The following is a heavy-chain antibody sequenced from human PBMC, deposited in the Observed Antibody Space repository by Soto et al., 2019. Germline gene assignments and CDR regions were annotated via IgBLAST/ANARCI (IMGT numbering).Heavy chain of an antibody. CDR2: ISPYNGNT. CDR1: GYTFTSYD. CDR3: ARALDPNWFDP. Sequence: QVHLVQSGAEVKKPGASVKVSCKASGYTFTSYDINWVRQAPGQGLEWMGWISPYNGNTNYAQKLQGRVTMTTDTSTSIAYMGLRSLRSDDTAVYYCARALDPNWFDPWGQGTLVTVSS. J-gene: IGHJ5*02. V-gene: IGHV1-18*01.